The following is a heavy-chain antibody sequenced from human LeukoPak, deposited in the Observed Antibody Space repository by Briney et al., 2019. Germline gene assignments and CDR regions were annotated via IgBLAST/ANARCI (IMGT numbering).Heavy chain of an antibody. CDR1: GGTFSSYA. V-gene: IGHV1-69*04. Sequence: SVKVSCKASGGTFSSYAISWVRQAPGQGLEWMGRIIPILGIANYAQKFQGRVTITADKSTSTAYMELSSLRSEDTAVYYCAKGPTSGSYTDFWGQGTLVTVSS. CDR3: AKGPTSGSYTDF. D-gene: IGHD1-26*01. J-gene: IGHJ4*02. CDR2: IIPILGIA.